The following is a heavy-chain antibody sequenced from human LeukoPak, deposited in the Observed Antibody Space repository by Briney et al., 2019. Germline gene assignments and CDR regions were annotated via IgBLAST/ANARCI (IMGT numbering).Heavy chain of an antibody. Sequence: SETLSLTCAVYGGSFSGYYWSWIRQPPGKGLEWIGEINHSGSTNYNPSLKSRVTISVDTSKNQFSLKLSSVTAADTAVYYCARGLIDYDSVGCAFDIWGQGTMVTVSS. CDR3: ARGLIDYDSVGCAFDI. V-gene: IGHV4-34*01. J-gene: IGHJ3*02. CDR1: GGSFSGYY. D-gene: IGHD4-17*01. CDR2: INHSGST.